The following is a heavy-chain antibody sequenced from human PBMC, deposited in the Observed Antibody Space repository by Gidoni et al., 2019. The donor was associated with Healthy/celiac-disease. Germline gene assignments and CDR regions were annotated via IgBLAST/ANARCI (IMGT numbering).Heavy chain of an antibody. CDR3: AKDPTGVQPEYCSSTSCLSGPFDY. V-gene: IGHV3-30*18. J-gene: IGHJ4*02. D-gene: IGHD2-2*01. CDR1: GFPPRSYD. Sequence: QVQLVVSGGGVVQPGRSLSLSCAASGFPPRSYDMHWVRQAPGMGLGWVAVISYDGSKKYYSDAVKGRFTNSKDNSKNTLYLQMNSLRAEDTAVYYCAKDPTGVQPEYCSSTSCLSGPFDYWGQGTLVTVSS. CDR2: ISYDGSKK.